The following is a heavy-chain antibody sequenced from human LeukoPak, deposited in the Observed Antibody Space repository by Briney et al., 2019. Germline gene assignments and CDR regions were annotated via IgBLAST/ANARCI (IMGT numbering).Heavy chain of an antibody. V-gene: IGHV1-46*01. J-gene: IGHJ4*02. CDR3: ANGDYVKLDY. CDR2: INPSGGST. CDR1: GYTFTSYY. Sequence: WASVKVSCKASGYTFTSYYMHWVRQAPGQGLEWMGIINPSGGSTSYAQKFQDRVTITRDRSMSTAYMELGSLRSEDTAIYYCANGDYVKLDYWGQGTLVTVSS. D-gene: IGHD4-17*01.